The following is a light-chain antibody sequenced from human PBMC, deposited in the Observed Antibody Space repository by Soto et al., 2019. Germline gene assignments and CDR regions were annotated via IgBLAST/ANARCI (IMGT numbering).Light chain of an antibody. CDR2: DAS. V-gene: IGKV3-11*01. J-gene: IGKJ1*01. Sequence: IVLTQSPGTLSLSPFEISTLSFISSQSVSSYLAWYQQKPGQAPRLLIYDASNRATGIPARFSGSGSGTDFTLTISSLEPEDFAVYYCQQRSNWPPWTFGQGTKVDNK. CDR1: QSVSSY. CDR3: QQRSNWPPWT.